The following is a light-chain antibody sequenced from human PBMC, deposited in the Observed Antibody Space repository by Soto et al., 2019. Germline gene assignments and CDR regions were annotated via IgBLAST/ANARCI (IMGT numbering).Light chain of an antibody. CDR1: SSDVGGYNY. Sequence: QSVLTQPASVSGSPGQSITISCTGTSSDVGGYNYVSWYQQHPGKAPKLMIYDVSNRPSGVSNRFSGSKSGNTASLTISGLRAEDEADYYCSSYTSSSTPVVFGTGTKLTVL. CDR3: SSYTSSSTPVV. J-gene: IGLJ1*01. CDR2: DVS. V-gene: IGLV2-14*01.